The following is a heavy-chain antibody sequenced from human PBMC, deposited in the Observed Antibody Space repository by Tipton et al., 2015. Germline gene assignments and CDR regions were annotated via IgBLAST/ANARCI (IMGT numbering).Heavy chain of an antibody. CDR3: ARVRYRDSLW. D-gene: IGHD3-16*02. CDR1: GYTFTDQY. CDR2: IDPNTGAT. J-gene: IGHJ4*02. Sequence: QLVQSGAEVKKPGASVRVSCKASGYTFTDQYLHWVRQAPGQGLEWLCWIDPNTGATNSAQKFQGRISLTRDTSINTAYMELSRLISDDTAVYYCARVRYRDSLWWGQGTLVTVSS. V-gene: IGHV1-2*02.